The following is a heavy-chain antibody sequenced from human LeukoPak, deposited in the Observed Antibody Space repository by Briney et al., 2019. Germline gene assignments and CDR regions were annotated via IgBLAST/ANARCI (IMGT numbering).Heavy chain of an antibody. CDR1: GYTFTGYY. V-gene: IGHV1-2*06. D-gene: IGHD2-15*01. CDR3: ASSDCSGGSCYLDY. J-gene: IGHJ4*02. Sequence: GASVKVSCKASGYTFTGYYMHWVRQAPGQGLEWMGRINPNSGGTNYAQKFQGRVTMTRGTSISTAYMELSRLRSDDTAVYYCASSDCSGGSCYLDYWGQGTLVTVSS. CDR2: INPNSGGT.